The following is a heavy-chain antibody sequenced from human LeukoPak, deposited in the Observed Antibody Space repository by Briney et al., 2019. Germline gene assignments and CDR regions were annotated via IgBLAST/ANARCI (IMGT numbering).Heavy chain of an antibody. V-gene: IGHV4-59*01. Sequence: SETLSLTCTVSGGSIRSYYWSWIRQPPGKGLEWIGYIYYSGSTNYNPSLKSRVTISVDTSKNQFSLKLSSVTAADTAVYYCARENPTYYYDSRVFDYWGQGTLVTVSS. J-gene: IGHJ4*02. CDR1: GGSIRSYY. CDR3: ARENPTYYYDSRVFDY. CDR2: IYYSGST. D-gene: IGHD3-22*01.